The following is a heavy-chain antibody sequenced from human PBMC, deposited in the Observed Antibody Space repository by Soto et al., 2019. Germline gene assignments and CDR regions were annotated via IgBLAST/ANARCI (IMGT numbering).Heavy chain of an antibody. D-gene: IGHD6-13*01. Sequence: TLSLTCTVSVGSISSGGYYWSWIRQHPGKGLEWIGYIYYSGSTYYNPSLKSRVTIPVDTSKNQFSLKLSSVTAADTAVYYCARVGDRWYVDNQDYYFDYWGQGTLVTVSS. J-gene: IGHJ4*02. CDR3: ARVGDRWYVDNQDYYFDY. CDR1: VGSISSGGYY. V-gene: IGHV4-31*03. CDR2: IYYSGST.